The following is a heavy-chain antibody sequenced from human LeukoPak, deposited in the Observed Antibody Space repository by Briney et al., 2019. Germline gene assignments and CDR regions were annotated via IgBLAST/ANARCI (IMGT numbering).Heavy chain of an antibody. CDR1: GGTFSSYA. D-gene: IGHD3-22*01. Sequence: SVKVSCKASGGTFSSYAISWVRQAPGQGLEWMGGIIPIFGTANYAQKFQGRVTITADESTSTAYMVLSSLRSEDTAVYYCARSQYYYDSSGYYLVDWGQGTLVTVSS. J-gene: IGHJ4*02. V-gene: IGHV1-69*13. CDR3: ARSQYYYDSSGYYLVD. CDR2: IIPIFGTA.